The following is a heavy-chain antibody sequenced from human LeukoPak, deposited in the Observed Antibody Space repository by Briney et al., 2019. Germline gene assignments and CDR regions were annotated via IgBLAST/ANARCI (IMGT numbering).Heavy chain of an antibody. Sequence: ASVKVSCKASGYTFTGYYMHWVRQAPGQGLEWMGRINPNSGGTNYAQKFQGRVTMTRDTSISTAYMELSRLRSDDTAVCYCASRLEYSSSLPDVWGKGTTVTVSS. J-gene: IGHJ6*04. CDR2: INPNSGGT. D-gene: IGHD6-6*01. CDR1: GYTFTGYY. V-gene: IGHV1-2*06. CDR3: ASRLEYSSSLPDV.